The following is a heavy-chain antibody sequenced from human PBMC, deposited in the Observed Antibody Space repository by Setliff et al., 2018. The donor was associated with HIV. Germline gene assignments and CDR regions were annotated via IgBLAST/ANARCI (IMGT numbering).Heavy chain of an antibody. Sequence: ASVKVSCKSSGYIFTSYGITWVRQAPGQGLEWMGWISAYSGNTNYAQKLQGRVTMTTDTSTNTAYMELRSLSSVTAADTAVYYCARTARGYTTIWYRNGLTYYNYMDVWGKGTKVTVSS. CDR2: ISAYSGNT. CDR3: ARTARGYTTIWYRNGLTYYNYMDV. CDR1: GYIFTSYG. V-gene: IGHV1-18*01. D-gene: IGHD1-1*01. J-gene: IGHJ6*03.